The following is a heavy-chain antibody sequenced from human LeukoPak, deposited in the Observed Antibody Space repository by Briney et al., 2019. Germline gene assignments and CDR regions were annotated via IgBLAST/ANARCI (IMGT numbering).Heavy chain of an antibody. Sequence: VASVKVSCKASGYTFSSYAISWVRQAPGQGLEWMGGIIPIFGTANYAQKFQGRVTITTDESTSTAYMELSSLRSEDTAVYYCARSSYGDYVQGLFDYWGQGTLVTVSS. CDR1: GYTFSSYA. CDR2: IIPIFGTA. V-gene: IGHV1-69*05. J-gene: IGHJ4*02. CDR3: ARSSYGDYVQGLFDY. D-gene: IGHD4-17*01.